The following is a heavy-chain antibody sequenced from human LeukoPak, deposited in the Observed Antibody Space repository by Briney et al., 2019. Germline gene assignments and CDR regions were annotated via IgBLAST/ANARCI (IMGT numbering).Heavy chain of an antibody. CDR2: ISSSGSTI. Sequence: GGSLTLSCAASGFTFSSYEMNWVRQAPGKGLEWVSYISSSGSTIYYADSVKGRFTISRDNAKNSLYLQMNSLRAEDTAVYYCARDLALYRIDDYYDSSGYSGEYFQHWGQGTLVTVSS. D-gene: IGHD3-22*01. CDR3: ARDLALYRIDDYYDSSGYSGEYFQH. CDR1: GFTFSSYE. V-gene: IGHV3-48*03. J-gene: IGHJ1*01.